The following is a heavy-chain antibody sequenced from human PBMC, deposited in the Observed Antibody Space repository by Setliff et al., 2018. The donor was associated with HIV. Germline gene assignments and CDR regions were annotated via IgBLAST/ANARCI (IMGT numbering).Heavy chain of an antibody. D-gene: IGHD4-17*01. Sequence: SETLSLTCNVSGGSISSGSYYWNWIRQPAGKGLEWIGNIYYSGSTYYNPSLKSRVTISVDTSKNQFSLRLTSVTAADTAVYYCARWTVGELDHFDSWGQGTPVTVSS. J-gene: IGHJ4*02. CDR3: ARWTVGELDHFDS. CDR1: GGSISSGSYY. V-gene: IGHV4-39*01. CDR2: IYYSGST.